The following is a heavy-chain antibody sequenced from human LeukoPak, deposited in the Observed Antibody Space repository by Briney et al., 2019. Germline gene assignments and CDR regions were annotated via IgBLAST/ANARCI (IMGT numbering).Heavy chain of an antibody. CDR3: ARATTTVTTPFDY. D-gene: IGHD4-17*01. V-gene: IGHV4-38-2*02. Sequence: SETLSLTCSVSGYSISSGFYWGWIRQPPGKGLEWIGSIYHSGSTYYNPSLKSRVTISVDTSKNQFSLKLSSVTAADTAVYYCARATTTVTTPFDYWGQGTLVTVSS. CDR1: GYSISSGFY. J-gene: IGHJ4*02. CDR2: IYHSGST.